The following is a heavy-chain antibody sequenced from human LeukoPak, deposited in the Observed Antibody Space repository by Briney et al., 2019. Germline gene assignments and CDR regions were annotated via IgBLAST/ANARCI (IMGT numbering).Heavy chain of an antibody. CDR3: ARDAREGLGYGCEAGWFGA. D-gene: IGHD5-18*01. J-gene: IGHJ5*02. CDR1: GFTFRDYH. V-gene: IGHV3-21*01. CDR2: ISSSSIYV. Sequence: LGGSVPLSCAASGFTFRDYHMHWVRPATGKGLEWLSSISSSSIYVSYADTMKGRYAIYRHNAKHSQYLHMNRLTDEHQAVYYCARDAREGLGYGCEAGWFGARGEGTLVSVSS.